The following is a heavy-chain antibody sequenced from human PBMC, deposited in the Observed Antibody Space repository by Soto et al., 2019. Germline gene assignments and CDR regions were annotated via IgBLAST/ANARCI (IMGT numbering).Heavy chain of an antibody. D-gene: IGHD1-26*01. V-gene: IGHV3-33*01. CDR2: IWHDGANK. Sequence: GGSLRLSCAASGFTFSSYAMHWVRQPPGKGLEWVALIWHDGANKYYADSVKGRFTISRENSKNTLYLQMDSLGAEDTAVYYCARDVNLLLCYYDLGVWGQGTTVTVSS. J-gene: IGHJ6*02. CDR1: GFTFSSYA. CDR3: ARDVNLLLCYYDLGV.